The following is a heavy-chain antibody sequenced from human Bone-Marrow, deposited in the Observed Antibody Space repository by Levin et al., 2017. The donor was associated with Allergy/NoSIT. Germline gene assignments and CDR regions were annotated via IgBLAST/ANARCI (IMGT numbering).Heavy chain of an antibody. Sequence: LSLPCAASGFTFRGYGMHWVRQAPGKGLEWVAVIWYDESIKYYVNSVKGRFTISRDNFKDTLYLQMNSLRADDTAVYYCAKFLGPPSTTLHDAFDIWGQGTMVTVSS. CDR1: GFTFRGYG. CDR2: IWYDESIK. V-gene: IGHV3-33*06. D-gene: IGHD1-14*01. CDR3: AKFLGPPSTTLHDAFDI. J-gene: IGHJ3*02.